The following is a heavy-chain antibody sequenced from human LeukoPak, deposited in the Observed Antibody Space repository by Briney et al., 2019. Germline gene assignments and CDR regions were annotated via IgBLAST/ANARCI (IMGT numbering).Heavy chain of an antibody. Sequence: PGGSLRLSCAVSGFTFSSYSMNWVRQAPGKGLEWVSYISSSGSTIYYADSVKGRFTISRDNAKNSLYLQMNSLRAEDTAVYYCARVVEGGIDYWGQGTLVTVSS. CDR3: ARVVEGGIDY. V-gene: IGHV3-48*04. D-gene: IGHD3-16*01. CDR1: GFTFSSYS. CDR2: ISSSGSTI. J-gene: IGHJ4*02.